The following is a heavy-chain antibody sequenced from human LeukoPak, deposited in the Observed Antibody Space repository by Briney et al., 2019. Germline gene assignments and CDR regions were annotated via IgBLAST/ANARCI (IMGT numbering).Heavy chain of an antibody. CDR3: ARVPSRYSSGWGPFAY. V-gene: IGHV3-66*01. CDR1: GFTFRSYA. Sequence: PGGSLRLSCAASGFTFRSYAMSWVRQAPGEGLEWVSVIYSGGSTYYADSVKGRFTISRDNSKNTLYLQMNSMRAEDTAVYYCARVPSRYSSGWGPFAYWGQGTLVTVSS. CDR2: IYSGGST. J-gene: IGHJ4*02. D-gene: IGHD6-19*01.